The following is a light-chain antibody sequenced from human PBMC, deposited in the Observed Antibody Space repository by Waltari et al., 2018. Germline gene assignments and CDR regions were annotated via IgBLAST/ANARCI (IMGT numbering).Light chain of an antibody. CDR1: SLRSYY. CDR2: GKN. Sequence: SSELTQDPAVSVALGQTVRITCQGDSLRSYYASWYQQKPGQAPVLVIYGKNKRPSGIPDRFSGSSSVNTASLTITGAQAEDEADYYCNSRDSSGNHPVVFGGGTKLTVL. CDR3: NSRDSSGNHPVV. V-gene: IGLV3-19*01. J-gene: IGLJ2*01.